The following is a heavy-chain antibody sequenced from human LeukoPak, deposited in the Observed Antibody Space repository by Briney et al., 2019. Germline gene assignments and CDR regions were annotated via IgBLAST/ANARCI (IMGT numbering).Heavy chain of an antibody. CDR3: ARGLGYNIY. CDR2: INHSGST. J-gene: IGHJ4*02. CDR1: GGSFSGYY. V-gene: IGHV4-34*01. Sequence: SETLSLTCAVYGGSFSGYYWSWIRQPPGKGLEWIGEINHSGSTNYNPSLKSRVTISVDTSKNQFSLKLSSVTAADTAVYYCARGLGYNIYWGQGTLVTVSS. D-gene: IGHD1-14*01.